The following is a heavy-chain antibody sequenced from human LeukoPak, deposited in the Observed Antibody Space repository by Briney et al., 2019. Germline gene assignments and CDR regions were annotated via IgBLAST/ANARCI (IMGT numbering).Heavy chain of an antibody. J-gene: IGHJ4*02. Sequence: GESLKISCKGSGYSFTTYWIGWVRQMPGKGLEWMGIIYPDDSDTRYSPSFQGQVTISADKSISTADLQWSSLKASDTAMYYCARHPGPYSSTSPFAYWGQGTQVTVSS. D-gene: IGHD6-13*01. CDR3: ARHPGPYSSTSPFAY. V-gene: IGHV5-51*01. CDR1: GYSFTTYW. CDR2: IYPDDSDT.